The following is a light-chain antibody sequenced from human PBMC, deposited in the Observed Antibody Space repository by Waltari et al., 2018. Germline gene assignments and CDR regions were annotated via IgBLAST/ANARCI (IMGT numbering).Light chain of an antibody. Sequence: QSALTQPASVSGARGPSFTLSSTCRRSDIGSYNVVAWYQHPPGKAPKLLIYGVNNRPSGVSNRFSGSKSGNTASLTISGLQAEDEADYYCSSYAGSVVFGGGTKLTVL. V-gene: IGLV2-23*02. J-gene: IGLJ3*02. CDR3: SSYAGSVV. CDR1: RSDIGSYNV. CDR2: GVN.